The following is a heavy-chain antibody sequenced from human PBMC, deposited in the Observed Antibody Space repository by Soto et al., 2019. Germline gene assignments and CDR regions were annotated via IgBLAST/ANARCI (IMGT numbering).Heavy chain of an antibody. V-gene: IGHV3-23*01. J-gene: IGHJ4*02. Sequence: EVQLLESGGGLVQPGGSLRLSCAASGLAFSNYAVTWVRQTPGKGLEWVSSISGSGGITYYAASVKGRFTISRDNSKNTVYVQMNSLRVEDSAVYHCAKDPNGDYIGAFDYWGQGTLVTVSS. CDR2: ISGSGGIT. CDR3: AKDPNGDYIGAFDY. D-gene: IGHD4-17*01. CDR1: GLAFSNYA.